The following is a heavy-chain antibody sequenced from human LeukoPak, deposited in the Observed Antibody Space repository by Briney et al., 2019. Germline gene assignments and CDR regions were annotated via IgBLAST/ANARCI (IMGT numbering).Heavy chain of an antibody. CDR3: ATVSSAGSYLDRFDY. CDR2: FDPEDGEA. D-gene: IGHD1-26*01. V-gene: IGHV1-24*01. Sequence: ASVKVSCKVSGYTLTELSMHWVRQAPGKGLEWMGGFDPEDGEAIYAQKFQGRVTMTEDTSTDTAYMELSSLRSEDTAVYYCATVSSAGSYLDRFDYWGQGTLVTVSS. CDR1: GYTLTELS. J-gene: IGHJ4*02.